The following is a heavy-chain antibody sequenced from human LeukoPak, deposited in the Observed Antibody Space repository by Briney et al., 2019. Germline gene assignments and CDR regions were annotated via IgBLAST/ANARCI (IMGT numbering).Heavy chain of an antibody. V-gene: IGHV3-21*01. CDR1: GFTFSSYS. D-gene: IGHD3-10*01. CDR2: IGSSSSYI. CDR3: ASRLWFGTNDAFDI. Sequence: GGSLRLSCAASGFTFSSYSMNWVRQAPGKGLEWVSSIGSSSSYIYYADSVKGRFTISRDNAKNSLYLQMNSLRAEDTAVYYCASRLWFGTNDAFDIWGQGTMVTVSS. J-gene: IGHJ3*02.